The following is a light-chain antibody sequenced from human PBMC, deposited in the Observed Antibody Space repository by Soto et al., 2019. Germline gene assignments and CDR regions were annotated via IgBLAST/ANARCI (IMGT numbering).Light chain of an antibody. CDR3: HQTYRTPQT. CDR1: ESWTDY. CDR2: SAS. J-gene: IGKJ1*01. V-gene: IGKV1-39*01. Sequence: DIQMTLSRSSLSGSVGDRVTITFRGRESWTDYLTWYQHKPGKAPKLLIYSASTLQSGGPSRLSGSGSGTDFTLTITSLQPEDFGTYYCHQTYRTPQTFGQGSKVDMK.